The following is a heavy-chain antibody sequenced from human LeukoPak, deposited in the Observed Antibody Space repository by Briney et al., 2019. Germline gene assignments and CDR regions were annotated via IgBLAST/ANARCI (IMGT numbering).Heavy chain of an antibody. CDR3: AKEGFDGYDSEFDY. D-gene: IGHD5-12*01. CDR1: GFTFSSYG. J-gene: IGHJ4*02. V-gene: IGHV3-30*18. CDR2: ISYDGSNK. Sequence: GGSLRLSCAASGFTFSSYGMHWVRQAPGKGLEWVAVISYDGSNKYYADSVKGRFTISRDNSKNTLYLQMNSLRAEDTAVYYCAKEGFDGYDSEFDYWGQGTLVTVSS.